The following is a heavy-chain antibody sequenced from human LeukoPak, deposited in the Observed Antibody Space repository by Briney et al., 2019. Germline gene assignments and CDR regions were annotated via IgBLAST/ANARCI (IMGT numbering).Heavy chain of an antibody. CDR1: GGSISSSSYY. CDR2: IYYSGST. Sequence: SETLSLTCTVSGGSISSSSYYWGWIRQPPGKGLEWIGSIYYSGSTYYNPSLKSRVTISVDTSKNQFSLKLSSVTAADTAVYYCASLGSGWYGYYFDYWGQGTLVTVSS. CDR3: ASLGSGWYGYYFDY. J-gene: IGHJ4*02. D-gene: IGHD6-19*01. V-gene: IGHV4-39*07.